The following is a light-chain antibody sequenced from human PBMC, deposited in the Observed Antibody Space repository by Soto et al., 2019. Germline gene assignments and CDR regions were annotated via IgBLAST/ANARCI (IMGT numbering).Light chain of an antibody. J-gene: IGLJ2*01. CDR3: CSYAGDSIVI. V-gene: IGLV2-23*02. Sequence: QSVLTQPASVSGSPGQSITISCTGSSSDIGGYKLVSWYQQHPGKAPKLMIYEVTKRPSGVSNRFSASKSGNAASLTISGLQAEDEADYYCCSYAGDSIVIFGGGTKVTVL. CDR1: SSDIGGYKL. CDR2: EVT.